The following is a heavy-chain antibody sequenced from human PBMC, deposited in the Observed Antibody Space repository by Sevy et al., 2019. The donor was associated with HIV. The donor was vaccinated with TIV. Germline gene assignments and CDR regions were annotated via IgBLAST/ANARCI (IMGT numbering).Heavy chain of an antibody. CDR2: ISSSGSTI. CDR1: GFTFSDYY. Sequence: GGSLRLSCAASGFTFSDYYMSWIRQAPGKGLEWVSYISSSGSTIYYTDSVKGRFTISRDNAKNSLYLQMNSLRAEDTAVYYCAILVDTAMVTGDYWGQGTLVTVSP. V-gene: IGHV3-11*01. J-gene: IGHJ4*02. D-gene: IGHD5-18*01. CDR3: AILVDTAMVTGDY.